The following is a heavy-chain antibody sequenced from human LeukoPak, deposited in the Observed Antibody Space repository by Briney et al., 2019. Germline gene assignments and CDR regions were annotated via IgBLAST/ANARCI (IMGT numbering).Heavy chain of an antibody. CDR3: ARARSSYGYGDAFDI. V-gene: IGHV3-30*02. CDR2: IRYDGSNK. D-gene: IGHD5-18*01. Sequence: GGSLRLSCATSAFTFRTYGMHWVRQAPGKGLEWVAFIRYDGSNKYYADSVKGRFTISRDNSKNTLYLQMNSLRAEDTAVYYCARARSSYGYGDAFDIWGQGTMVTVSS. J-gene: IGHJ3*02. CDR1: AFTFRTYG.